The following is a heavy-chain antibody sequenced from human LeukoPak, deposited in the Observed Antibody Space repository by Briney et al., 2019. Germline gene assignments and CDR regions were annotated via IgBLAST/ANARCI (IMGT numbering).Heavy chain of an antibody. CDR1: GGSISSYY. CDR2: INHSGST. J-gene: IGHJ4*02. Sequence: SETLSLTCTVSGGSISSYYWSWIRQPPGKGLEWIGEINHSGSTNYNPSLKSRVTISVDTSKNQFSLKLSSVTAADTAVYYCARGLAQDSSGYYFDYWGQGTLVTVSS. D-gene: IGHD3-22*01. V-gene: IGHV4-34*01. CDR3: ARGLAQDSSGYYFDY.